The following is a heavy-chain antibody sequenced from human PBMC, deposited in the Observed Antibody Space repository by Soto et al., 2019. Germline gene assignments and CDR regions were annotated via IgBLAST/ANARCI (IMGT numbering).Heavy chain of an antibody. Sequence: QVQLQESGPGLVKSSETLSLTCTVSGASSSSYYWSWIRQPPGKGLEWIGYMNDFGRTIYNPSLKSRVTISLDTSKNQFSLKVTSVIAADTAVYYCARSFCRDVVRCNWFDPWGQGTLVTVSS. D-gene: IGHD2-8*01. CDR1: GASSSSYY. J-gene: IGHJ5*02. CDR2: MNDFGRT. CDR3: ARSFCRDVVRCNWFDP. V-gene: IGHV4-59*01.